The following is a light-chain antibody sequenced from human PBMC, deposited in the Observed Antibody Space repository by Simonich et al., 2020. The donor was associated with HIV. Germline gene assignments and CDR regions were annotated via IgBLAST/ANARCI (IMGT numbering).Light chain of an antibody. J-gene: IGKJ4*01. Sequence: EIVLTQSPATLSVSPGERATLPCGASQRVSDSYLARYQQKPGLAPRLLIYDASNRATGIPARFSGSGSGTDFTLTITSLQSEDFALYSCQQYNKWPLTFGGGTKVEIK. CDR1: QRVSDSY. V-gene: IGKV3D-15*01. CDR2: DAS. CDR3: QQYNKWPLT.